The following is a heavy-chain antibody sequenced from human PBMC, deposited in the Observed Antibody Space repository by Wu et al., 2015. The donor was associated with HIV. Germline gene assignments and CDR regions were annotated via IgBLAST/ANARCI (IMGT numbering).Heavy chain of an antibody. CDR1: GYTFGLYD. J-gene: IGHJ6*02. CDR2: MNPNSGNT. V-gene: IGHV1-8*01. D-gene: IGHD3-10*01. CDR3: ATSYYGSGSYPTFYYYYAMDV. Sequence: QVQLVQSGAEVKKPGASVKVSCKTSGYTFGLYDINWVRQAAGQGLEWMGWMNPNSGNTGYAENLQGRIIMTRDTSISTAYMELSGLKSEDTAVYYCATSYYGSGSYPTFYYYYAMDVWGQGTTVTVSS.